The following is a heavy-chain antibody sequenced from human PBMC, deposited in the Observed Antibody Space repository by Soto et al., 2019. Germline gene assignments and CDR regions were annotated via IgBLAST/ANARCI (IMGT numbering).Heavy chain of an antibody. CDR2: ISAYNGNT. Sequence: QVQLVQSGAEVKKPGASVKVSCKASGYTFTSYGISWVRQAPGQGLEWMGGISAYNGNTNYAQKLQGRVTMTTDTSTSKAYMEVRRLRSDDTAVYYCARNFGGGYYFGPPPPSPGYWFDPWGQGTLVTVSS. V-gene: IGHV1-18*01. CDR1: GYTFTSYG. J-gene: IGHJ5*02. D-gene: IGHD3-22*01. CDR3: ARNFGGGYYFGPPPPSPGYWFDP.